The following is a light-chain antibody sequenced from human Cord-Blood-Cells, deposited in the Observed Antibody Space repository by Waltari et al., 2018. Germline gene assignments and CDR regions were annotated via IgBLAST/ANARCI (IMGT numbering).Light chain of an antibody. Sequence: DIVMTQSPDSLAVSLGERATFNCKSSQSVLYSSNNKNYLAWYQQKPGQPPKLLIYWASTRGYGVPDRFSGSGSGTDFTLTISSLQAEDVAVYYCQQYYSTPRTFGQGTKVEIK. CDR2: WAS. CDR1: QSVLYSSNNKNY. CDR3: QQYYSTPRT. J-gene: IGKJ1*01. V-gene: IGKV4-1*01.